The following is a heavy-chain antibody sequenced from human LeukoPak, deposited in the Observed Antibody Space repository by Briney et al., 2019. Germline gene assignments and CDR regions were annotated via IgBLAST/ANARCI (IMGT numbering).Heavy chain of an antibody. CDR3: ASSRSSGWYDY. J-gene: IGHJ4*02. D-gene: IGHD6-19*01. V-gene: IGHV4-59*01. CDR2: IYYSGST. Sequence: SETLSLTCTVSGGSISSYYWSWSRQPPGKGLEWIGYIYYSGSTNYNPSLQSRVTISVDTSKNQFSLKLSSVTAADTAVYYCASSRSSGWYDYWGQGALVTVSS. CDR1: GGSISSYY.